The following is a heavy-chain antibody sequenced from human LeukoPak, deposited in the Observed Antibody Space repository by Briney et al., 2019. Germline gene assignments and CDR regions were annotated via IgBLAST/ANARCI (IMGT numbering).Heavy chain of an antibody. Sequence: SETLSLTCAVYGGSFSGYYWSWIRQPPGKGLEWIGEINHSGSTNYNPSLKSRVTISVDTSKNQFSLKLSSVTAADTAVYYCAKDQTLDGGYCSSTSCSDRDWFDPWGQGTLVTVSS. D-gene: IGHD2-2*01. V-gene: IGHV4-34*01. CDR3: AKDQTLDGGYCSSTSCSDRDWFDP. CDR2: INHSGST. CDR1: GGSFSGYY. J-gene: IGHJ5*02.